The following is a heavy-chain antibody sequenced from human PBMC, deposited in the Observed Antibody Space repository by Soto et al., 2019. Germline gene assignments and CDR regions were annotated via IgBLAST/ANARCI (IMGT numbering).Heavy chain of an antibody. J-gene: IGHJ4*02. Sequence: EVQLVESGGGLVKPGGSLRLSCAASGFTFTRHSMNWVRQAPGKGLEWVSSISRTTNYIYYGDSMKGRFTISRDNAKNSLYLEMNSLRAEDTAVYYCARESEDLTSNFDYWGQGTLVTVSS. CDR2: ISRTTNYI. CDR3: ARESEDLTSNFDY. CDR1: GFTFTRHS. V-gene: IGHV3-21*06.